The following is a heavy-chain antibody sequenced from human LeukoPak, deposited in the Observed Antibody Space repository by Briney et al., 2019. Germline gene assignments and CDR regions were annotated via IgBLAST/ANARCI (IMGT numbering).Heavy chain of an antibody. CDR2: ISSGRSTI. Sequence: PGGSLRLSCTASGFTFSSYSMNWVRQAPGKGLEWVSYISSGRSTIYYADSVKGRFTISRDNAKNSLYLQMNSLRAEDTAVYYCARDVPGDWGQGTLVTVSS. CDR1: GFTFSSYS. D-gene: IGHD3-10*01. J-gene: IGHJ4*02. CDR3: ARDVPGD. V-gene: IGHV3-48*04.